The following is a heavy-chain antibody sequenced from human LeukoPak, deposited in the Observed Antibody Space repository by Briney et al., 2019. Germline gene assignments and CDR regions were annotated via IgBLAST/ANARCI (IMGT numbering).Heavy chain of an antibody. J-gene: IGHJ5*02. Sequence: SETLSLTCTVSGGSISSGDYYWSWIRQPPGKGLEWIGYIYYSGSTYYNPSLKSRVTISVDTSKNQFSLKLSPVTAADTAVYYCARDGGYCSSTSCYYWFDPWGQGTLVTVSS. CDR2: IYYSGST. CDR1: GGSISSGDYY. V-gene: IGHV4-30-4*08. CDR3: ARDGGYCSSTSCYYWFDP. D-gene: IGHD2-2*01.